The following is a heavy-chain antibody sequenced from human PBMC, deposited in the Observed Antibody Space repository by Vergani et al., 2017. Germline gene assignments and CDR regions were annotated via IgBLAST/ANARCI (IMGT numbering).Heavy chain of an antibody. CDR2: IYTSGST. CDR3: ARDTEVVPAASAFDI. D-gene: IGHD2-2*01. V-gene: IGHV4-61*02. J-gene: IGHJ3*02. CDR1: GGSISSGSYY. Sequence: QVQLQESGPGLVKPSQTLSLTCTVSGGSISSGSYYWSWIRQPAGKGLEWIGRIYTSGSTNYNPSLKSRVTISVDTSKNQFSLKLSYVTAADTAVYYCARDTEVVPAASAFDIWGQGTMVTVSS.